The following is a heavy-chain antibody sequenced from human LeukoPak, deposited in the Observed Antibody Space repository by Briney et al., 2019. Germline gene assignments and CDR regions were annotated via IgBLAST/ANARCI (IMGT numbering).Heavy chain of an antibody. J-gene: IGHJ6*04. D-gene: IGHD6-19*01. V-gene: IGHV3-33*01. CDR2: IWYDGSNK. Sequence: GRSLRLSCAASGFTFSSYGMHWVRQAPGKGLEWVAVIWYDGSNKYHANSVKGRFTISRDNSKNTLYLQMNSLRAEDTAVYYCARETYSSGWSPRFYYYYGMDVWGKGTTVTVSS. CDR1: GFTFSSYG. CDR3: ARETYSSGWSPRFYYYYGMDV.